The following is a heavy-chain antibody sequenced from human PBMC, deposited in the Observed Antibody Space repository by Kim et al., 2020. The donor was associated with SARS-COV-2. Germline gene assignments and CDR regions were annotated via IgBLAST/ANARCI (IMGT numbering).Heavy chain of an antibody. D-gene: IGHD6-6*01. CDR3: ARAEYSSSGEYYYYMDV. CDR2: IYYSGST. CDR1: GGSISSYY. Sequence: SETLSLTCTASGGSISSYYWSWIRQPPGKGLEWIGYIYYSGSTNYNPSLKSRVTISVDTSKNQFSLKLSSVTAADTAVYYCARAEYSSSGEYYYYMDVWGEGTTVTVSS. J-gene: IGHJ6*03. V-gene: IGHV4-59*01.